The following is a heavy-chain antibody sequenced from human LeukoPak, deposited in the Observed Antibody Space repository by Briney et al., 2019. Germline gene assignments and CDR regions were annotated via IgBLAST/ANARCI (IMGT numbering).Heavy chain of an antibody. D-gene: IGHD4-17*01. V-gene: IGHV3-33*01. CDR2: IWYDGGIK. CDR1: GFTFSNYG. CDR3: ARGKDDYGDYVRWFDP. Sequence: GGSLKLSCAASGFTFSNYGMHWVRQAQGKGLEWVAVIWYDGGIKYYADSVKGRFTISRDNSKNTLYLQMNSLRAEDTAVYYCARGKDDYGDYVRWFDPWGQGTLVTVSS. J-gene: IGHJ5*02.